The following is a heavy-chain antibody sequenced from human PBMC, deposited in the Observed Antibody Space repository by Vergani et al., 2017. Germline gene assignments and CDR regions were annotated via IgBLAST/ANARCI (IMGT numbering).Heavy chain of an antibody. CDR3: ARNPYCGGDCYSDAFDI. CDR1: GGSISSYY. V-gene: IGHV4-59*01. CDR2: IYYSGST. D-gene: IGHD2-21*02. Sequence: QVQLVESGPGLVKPSETLSLTCTVSGGSISSYYWSWIRQPPGKGLEWIGYIYYSGSTNYNPSLKSRVTISVDTSKNQFSLKLSSVTAADTAVYYCARNPYCGGDCYSDAFDIWGQGTMVTVSS. J-gene: IGHJ3*02.